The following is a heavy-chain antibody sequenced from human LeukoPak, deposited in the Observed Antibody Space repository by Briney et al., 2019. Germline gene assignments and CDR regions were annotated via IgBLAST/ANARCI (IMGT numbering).Heavy chain of an antibody. Sequence: GGSVRLSCAASGFTFSNYAMSWVRQAPGKGLDWVSAISGSGGDTFYADSVKGRFTISRDNSQNTLYLQMNNLRAEDTAVFYCVQTLGGSGYIFGSYWGQGTLFT. J-gene: IGHJ4*02. CDR1: GFTFSNYA. CDR3: VQTLGGSGYIFGSY. CDR2: ISGSGGDT. V-gene: IGHV3-23*01. D-gene: IGHD3-3*02.